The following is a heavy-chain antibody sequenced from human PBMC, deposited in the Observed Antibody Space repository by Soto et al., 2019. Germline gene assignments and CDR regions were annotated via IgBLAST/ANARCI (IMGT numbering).Heavy chain of an antibody. Sequence: SETLSLTCTVSGGSLSSSRFYWVWVRQPPGKGLEWIGTIYYSGSTYYNPSLNSRVTISVDTSKNQFSLRLSSVTAADTAVYYCARQFGGYSSGWIYFDYWGQGTLVTVSS. J-gene: IGHJ4*02. CDR2: IYYSGST. CDR3: ARQFGGYSSGWIYFDY. D-gene: IGHD6-19*01. CDR1: GGSLSSSRFY. V-gene: IGHV4-39*01.